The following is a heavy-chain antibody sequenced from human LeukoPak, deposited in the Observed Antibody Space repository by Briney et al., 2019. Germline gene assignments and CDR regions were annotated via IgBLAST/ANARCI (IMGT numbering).Heavy chain of an antibody. J-gene: IGHJ3*02. CDR1: GFTVSSNY. V-gene: IGHV3-53*01. CDR3: ARGLGSSTSRRTFDI. Sequence: GGSLRLSCAASGFTVSSNYMSWVRQAPGKGLEWVSVIYSGGSTYFADSVKGRFTISRDNSKNTLYLQMNSLSAEDTAIYYCARGLGSSTSRRTFDIWGQGTMVTVSS. D-gene: IGHD2-2*01. CDR2: IYSGGST.